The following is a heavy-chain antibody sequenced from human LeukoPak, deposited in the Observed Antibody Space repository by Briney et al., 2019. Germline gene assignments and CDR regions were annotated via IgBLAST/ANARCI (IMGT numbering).Heavy chain of an antibody. V-gene: IGHV3-74*01. J-gene: IGHJ4*02. CDR3: RRDQGSRSSGVDY. CDR2: IIRDGGRT. Sequence: GGSLRLSCAASGFTFSSYWRHWVGQAPGKGLVGVPRIIRDGGRTSTPDFVKAQFPTSKDTAENPLYLQMNGLRAEAPLSYYCRRDQGSRSSGVDYWGQGTLATVS. D-gene: IGHD6-6*01. CDR1: GFTFSSYW.